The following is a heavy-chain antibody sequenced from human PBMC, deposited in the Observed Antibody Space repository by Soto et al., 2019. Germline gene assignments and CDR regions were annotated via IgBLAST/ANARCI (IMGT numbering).Heavy chain of an antibody. V-gene: IGHV3-7*01. Sequence: EVQLVESGGGLVQPGGSPRLSCAASGFTFSSYWMSWVRQAPVKGLEWVGNIKQDGSEKNYVDFMEGRFTISRDNAKNSLYLQMNSLRAEDTAVYYCARIASAGRGWDVWGQGTTVVVSS. CDR1: GFTFSSYW. CDR2: IKQDGSEK. J-gene: IGHJ6*02. D-gene: IGHD6-13*01. CDR3: ARIASAGRGWDV.